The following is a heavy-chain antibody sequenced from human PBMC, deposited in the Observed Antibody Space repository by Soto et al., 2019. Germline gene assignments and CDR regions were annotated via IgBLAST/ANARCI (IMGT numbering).Heavy chain of an antibody. Sequence: SVKVSCKASGGTFSSYTISWVRQAPGQGLEWMGRIIPILGIANYAQKFQGRVTITADKSTSTAYMELSSLRSEDTAVYYCARGEVAAAGTVRFDPWGQGTLVTVSS. CDR1: GGTFSSYT. J-gene: IGHJ5*02. CDR3: ARGEVAAAGTVRFDP. CDR2: IIPILGIA. V-gene: IGHV1-69*02. D-gene: IGHD6-13*01.